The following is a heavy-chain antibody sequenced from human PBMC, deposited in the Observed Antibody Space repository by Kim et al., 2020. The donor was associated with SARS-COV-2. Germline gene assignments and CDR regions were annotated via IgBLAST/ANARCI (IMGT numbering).Heavy chain of an antibody. D-gene: IGHD2-2*02. CDR3: ATQSCSSTSCYSFDY. CDR1: GGSISSYY. Sequence: SETLSLTCTVSGGSISSYYWSWIRQPPGKGLEWIGYIYYSGSTNYNPSLKSRVTISVDTSKNQFSLKLSSVTAADTAVYYCATQSCSSTSCYSFDYWGQG. CDR2: IYYSGST. J-gene: IGHJ4*02. V-gene: IGHV4-59*08.